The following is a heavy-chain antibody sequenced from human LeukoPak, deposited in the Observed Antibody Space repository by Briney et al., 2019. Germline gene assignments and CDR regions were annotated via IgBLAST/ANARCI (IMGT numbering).Heavy chain of an antibody. V-gene: IGHV3-7*01. CDR1: GFPFSSYW. J-gene: IGHJ3*02. D-gene: IGHD2-2*01. Sequence: PGGSLRLSCAASGFPFSSYWMTWVRQAPGKGLEWVANIKQDGSEKYYVDSVKGRFTISRDNAKNSLYLQMNSLRAEDTAVYYCARDTCSSTSCYLNAFDIWGQGTMVTVSS. CDR3: ARDTCSSTSCYLNAFDI. CDR2: IKQDGSEK.